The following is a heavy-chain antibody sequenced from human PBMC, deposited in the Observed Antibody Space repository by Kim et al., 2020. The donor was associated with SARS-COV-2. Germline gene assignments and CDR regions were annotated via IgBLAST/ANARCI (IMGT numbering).Heavy chain of an antibody. CDR2: IKQDGSEK. Sequence: GGSLRLSCAASGFTFSSYWMSWVRQAPGKGLEWVANIKQDGSEKYYVDSVKGRFTISRDNAKNSLYLQMNSLRAEDTAVYYCARNLGDYGDYPVGYWGQGPLVTVSS. CDR1: GFTFSSYW. J-gene: IGHJ4*02. V-gene: IGHV3-7*01. CDR3: ARNLGDYGDYPVGY. D-gene: IGHD4-17*01.